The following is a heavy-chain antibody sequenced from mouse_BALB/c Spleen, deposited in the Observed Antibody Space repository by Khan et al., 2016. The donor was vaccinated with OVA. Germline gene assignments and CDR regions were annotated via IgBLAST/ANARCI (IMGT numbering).Heavy chain of an antibody. Sequence: EVELVESGGDLVKPGGSLKLSCSASGFTFSTYAMSWVRQTPEKRLEGVATISSGGDNIYYPDSVKGRFTISRDNDKNTLYLQMSGLRSEDTAMYYCARHNYCPFAYWGQGTLVTVSA. CDR2: ISSGGDNI. CDR1: GFTFSTYA. J-gene: IGHJ3*01. CDR3: ARHNYCPFAY. V-gene: IGHV5-9-3*01. D-gene: IGHD2-1*01.